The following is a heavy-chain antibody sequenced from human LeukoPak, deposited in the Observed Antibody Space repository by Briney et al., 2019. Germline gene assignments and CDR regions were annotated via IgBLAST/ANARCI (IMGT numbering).Heavy chain of an antibody. CDR2: IKPDGSDK. J-gene: IGHJ4*02. D-gene: IGHD5-24*01. CDR1: GFTFSSYW. CDR3: ARNTDRDAYMAN. V-gene: IGHV3-7*01. Sequence: GGSLRLSCAASGFTFSSYWMSWVRQTPGKGLEWVANIKPDGSDKKYVDSVKGRFTISRDNAKSSLYPQLNSLRAEDTAVYYCARNTDRDAYMANWGQGTLVTVSS.